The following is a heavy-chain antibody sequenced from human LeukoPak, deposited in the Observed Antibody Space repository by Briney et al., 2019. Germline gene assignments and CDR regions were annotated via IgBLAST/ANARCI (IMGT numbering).Heavy chain of an antibody. J-gene: IGHJ4*02. CDR2: IYYSGST. D-gene: IGHD6-6*01. CDR3: ARVGIAARPSMFDY. V-gene: IGHV4-39*07. CDR1: GGSISSSSYY. Sequence: SETLSPTCTVSGGSISSSSYYWGWIRQPPGKGLEWIGSIYYSGSTYYNPSLKSRVTISVDTSKNQFSLKLSSVTAADTAVYYCARVGIAARPSMFDYWGQGTLVTVSS.